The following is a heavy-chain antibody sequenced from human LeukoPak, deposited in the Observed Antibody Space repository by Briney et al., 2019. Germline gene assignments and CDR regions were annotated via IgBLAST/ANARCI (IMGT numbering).Heavy chain of an antibody. CDR1: GGSIRSSSYY. Sequence: SETLSLTCTVSGGSIRSSSYYWGWIRQPPGKGLEWIGSIYYSGSTYYNASLKSRGTISVDTSKNQFSLKLSSVTAADTAVYYCARVWGYSYYFDYWGQGTLVTVSS. J-gene: IGHJ4*02. D-gene: IGHD5-18*01. CDR3: ARVWGYSYYFDY. V-gene: IGHV4-39*07. CDR2: IYYSGST.